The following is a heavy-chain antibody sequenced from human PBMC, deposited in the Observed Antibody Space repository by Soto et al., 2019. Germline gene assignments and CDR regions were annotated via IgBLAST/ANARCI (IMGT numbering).Heavy chain of an antibody. J-gene: IGHJ4*01. CDR3: TTYSYSTMIEVRFDY. CDR1: GFAFNNAW. CDR2: IKSKALGGTT. Sequence: PGGSLRLSCAGSGFAFNNAWINWVRQAPGKGLEWVGRIKSKALGGTTDFAAPVRGRFATTRDDSRNMAYMQMNSLNTEDTAVYYCTTYSYSTMIEVRFDYWGHGTLVTVSS. V-gene: IGHV3-15*07. D-gene: IGHD3-22*01.